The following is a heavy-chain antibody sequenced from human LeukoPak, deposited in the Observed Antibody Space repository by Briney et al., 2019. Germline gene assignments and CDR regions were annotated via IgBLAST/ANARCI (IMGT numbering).Heavy chain of an antibody. Sequence: GGSLRLSCAASGFTFSSYAMHWVRRAPGKGLEWVAVISYDGSNKYYADSVKGRFTISRDNSKNTLYLQMNSLRAEDTAVYYCARDGHCSSTSCYPDYWGQGTLVTVSS. D-gene: IGHD2-2*01. CDR1: GFTFSSYA. J-gene: IGHJ4*02. CDR3: ARDGHCSSTSCYPDY. V-gene: IGHV3-30-3*01. CDR2: ISYDGSNK.